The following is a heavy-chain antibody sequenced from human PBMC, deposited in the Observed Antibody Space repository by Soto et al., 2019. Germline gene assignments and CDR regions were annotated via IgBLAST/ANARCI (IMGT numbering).Heavy chain of an antibody. J-gene: IGHJ6*02. V-gene: IGHV1-8*01. CDR1: GYTFTSYD. D-gene: IGHD1-1*01. CDR2: MNPNSGNT. CDR3: ARERTGATSMDV. Sequence: QVQLVQSGAEVKKPGASVKVSCKASGYTFTSYDINWVRQATGQGLEWMGWMNPNSGNTGYAQKFRGRVTMTRNTSISTAYLELSSLRSEDTAVYYCARERTGATSMDVWGQGTTVTVSS.